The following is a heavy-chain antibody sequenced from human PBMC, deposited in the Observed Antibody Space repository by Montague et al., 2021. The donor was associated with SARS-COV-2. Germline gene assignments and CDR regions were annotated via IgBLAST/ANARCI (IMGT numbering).Heavy chain of an antibody. CDR3: ARVAGVVATAPLNYYGMDV. V-gene: IGHV4-61*01. D-gene: IGHD2-15*01. CDR1: GGSVNSGNYY. CDR2: MYYSGSS. Sequence: SETLSLTCTVSGGSVNSGNYYWSWIRQPPGKGLEWIGYMYYSGSSYYNPSLKSRVTISVDTSKNQFSLKLSSVTAADTAVYYCARVAGVVATAPLNYYGMDVWGQGTTVAVSS. J-gene: IGHJ6*02.